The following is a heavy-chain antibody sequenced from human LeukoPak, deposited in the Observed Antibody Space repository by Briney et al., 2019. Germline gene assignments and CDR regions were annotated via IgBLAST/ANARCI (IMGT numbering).Heavy chain of an antibody. CDR2: INHSGST. D-gene: IGHD5-18*01. V-gene: IGHV4-4*02. CDR1: GGSISNSNW. J-gene: IGHJ4*02. Sequence: ASGTLSLTCAVSGGSISNSNWWNWVRQPPGKGLEWIGEINHSGSTNYNPSLKSRVTISVDTSKNQFSLKLSSVTAADTAVYYCARGRGYFLLDYWGQGTLVTVSS. CDR3: ARGRGYFLLDY.